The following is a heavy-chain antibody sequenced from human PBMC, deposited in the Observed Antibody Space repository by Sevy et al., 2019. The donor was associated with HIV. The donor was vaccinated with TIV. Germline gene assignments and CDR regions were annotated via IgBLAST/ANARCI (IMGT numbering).Heavy chain of an antibody. J-gene: IGHJ4*01. CDR1: GFSFSIYW. CDR2: MKQDGCEE. CDR3: VREGLGGYSYSLDY. V-gene: IGHV3-7*01. Sequence: GGSLRLSCAASGFSFSIYWMSWVRQAPGKGLEWVATMKQDGCEEDYVDSVKGRFTISRDNAKNSLFLQMNSLSAEDTAVYYCVREGLGGYSYSLDYWGHGTLVTVSS. D-gene: IGHD5-18*01.